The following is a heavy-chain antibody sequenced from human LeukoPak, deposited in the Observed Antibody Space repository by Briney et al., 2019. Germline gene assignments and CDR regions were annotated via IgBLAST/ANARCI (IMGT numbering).Heavy chain of an antibody. J-gene: IGHJ4*02. CDR1: GFIFSSHG. D-gene: IGHD1-26*01. Sequence: QAGGSLRLSCAASGFIFSSHGMNWVRQAPGKGLEWVSGITPSGDITYYADSVKGRFTISRDNSKNTLYLQMNSLRAEDTAVYYCAKGYSGSYPGYFDYWGQGTLVTVSS. V-gene: IGHV3-23*01. CDR2: ITPSGDIT. CDR3: AKGYSGSYPGYFDY.